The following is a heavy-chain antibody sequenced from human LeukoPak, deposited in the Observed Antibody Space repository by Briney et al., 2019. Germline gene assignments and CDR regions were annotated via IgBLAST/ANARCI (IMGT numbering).Heavy chain of an antibody. CDR2: ISSNGGST. J-gene: IGHJ5*02. Sequence: GGSLRLSCAASGFTFSSYAMHWVRQAPGKGLEYVSAISSNGGSTYYANSVKGRFTISRDNAKNLLYLQMNSLRVEDTAIYYCARDAGGRTQREGWFDPWGQGTLVTVSS. CDR1: GFTFSSYA. D-gene: IGHD1-1*01. V-gene: IGHV3-64*01. CDR3: ARDAGGRTQREGWFDP.